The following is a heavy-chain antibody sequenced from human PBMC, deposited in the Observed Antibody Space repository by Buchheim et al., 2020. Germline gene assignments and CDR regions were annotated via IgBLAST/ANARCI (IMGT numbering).Heavy chain of an antibody. V-gene: IGHV4-34*01. CDR3: ARDYSNTTWMYYYYYYGMDV. J-gene: IGHJ6*02. CDR1: GGSFSGYY. CDR2: INHSGST. D-gene: IGHD4-11*01. Sequence: QVQLQQWGAGLLKPSETLSLTCAVYGGSFSGYYWSWIRQPPGKGLEWIGEINHSGSTNYNPSLKSRVTISVDTSKNQISLKLSSVTAADTAVYYCARDYSNTTWMYYYYYYGMDVWGQGTT.